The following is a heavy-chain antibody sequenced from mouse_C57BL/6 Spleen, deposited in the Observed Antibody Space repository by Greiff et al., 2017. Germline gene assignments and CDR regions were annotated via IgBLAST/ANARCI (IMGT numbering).Heavy chain of an antibody. Sequence: VQLVESGPELVKPGASVKISCKASGYAFSSSWMNWVKQRPGKGLEWIGRIYPGDGDTNYTGKFKGKATLTADESSSTAYMQLSSLTSEESAVCFCAREERGYDGYYVGYFGVWGTGTTVTVSS. CDR2: IYPGDGDT. CDR3: AREERGYDGYYVGYFGV. V-gene: IGHV1-82*01. D-gene: IGHD2-3*01. CDR1: GYAFSSSW. J-gene: IGHJ1*03.